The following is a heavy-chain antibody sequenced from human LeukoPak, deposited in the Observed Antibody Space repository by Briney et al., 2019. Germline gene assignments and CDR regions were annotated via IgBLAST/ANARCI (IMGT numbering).Heavy chain of an antibody. CDR3: ARDLHPRLTGYFDY. J-gene: IGHJ4*02. V-gene: IGHV3-53*01. Sequence: GGSLRLSCVASGFTVSSNYVSWVRQAPGKGLGWVSVIYSGGSTYYADSVEGRFTVSRDNSKNTLEMRSLRAEDTAVYYCARDLHPRLTGYFDYWGQGTLVTVSS. CDR1: GFTVSSNY. CDR2: IYSGGST. D-gene: IGHD3-16*01.